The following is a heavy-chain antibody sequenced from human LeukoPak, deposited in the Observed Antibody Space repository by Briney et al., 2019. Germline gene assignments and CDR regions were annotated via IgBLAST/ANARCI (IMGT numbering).Heavy chain of an antibody. D-gene: IGHD2-15*01. CDR2: ISAYNGRT. CDR1: GYTFTSYG. Sequence: ASVKVSCKASGYTFTSYGISWVRQAPGQGLEWMGWISAYNGRTYYAQNLQGRVTMTTDTATSTAYMELRSLRSDDTAVYYCAGEEQRQAATKVCDYWGQGTLVTVSS. J-gene: IGHJ4*02. CDR3: AGEEQRQAATKVCDY. V-gene: IGHV1-18*01.